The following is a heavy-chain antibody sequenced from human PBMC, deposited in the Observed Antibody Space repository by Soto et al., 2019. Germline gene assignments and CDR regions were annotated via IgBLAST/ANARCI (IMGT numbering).Heavy chain of an antibody. D-gene: IGHD3-10*01. Sequence: KTSETLSLTCAVSGGSISSSNWWSWVRQPPGKGLEWIGEIYHSGSTNYNPSLKSRVTISVDKSKNQFSLKLSSVTAADTAVYYCARGYGSGSYYPYYFDYWGQGTLVTVSS. J-gene: IGHJ4*02. CDR2: IYHSGST. CDR1: GGSISSSNW. CDR3: ARGYGSGSYYPYYFDY. V-gene: IGHV4-4*02.